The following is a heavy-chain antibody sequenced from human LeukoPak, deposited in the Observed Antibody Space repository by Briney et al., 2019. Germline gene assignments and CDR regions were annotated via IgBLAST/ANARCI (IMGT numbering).Heavy chain of an antibody. CDR1: GYTFTDYY. D-gene: IGHD3-9*01. V-gene: IGHV1-2*02. CDR3: ARGGVVLRYFDWLLPYYFDY. Sequence: ASVKVSCKASGYTFTDYYLHWVRQAPGQGLEWMGWINPNSGGTNYAQKFQGRVTMTRDTSISTAYMELSRLRSDDTAVYYCARGGVVLRYFDWLLPYYFDYWGQGTLVTVSS. J-gene: IGHJ4*02. CDR2: INPNSGGT.